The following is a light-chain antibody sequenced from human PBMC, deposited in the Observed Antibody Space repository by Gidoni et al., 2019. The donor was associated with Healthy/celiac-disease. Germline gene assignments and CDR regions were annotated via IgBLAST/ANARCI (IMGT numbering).Light chain of an antibody. V-gene: IGKV1-33*01. CDR2: DAS. Sequence: DIQMTQSPSSLSASVGDRVTITCQASQDISNYLTWYQKKPGKAPKLLIYDASKLETGVPPRFSGSGSGTDFTFTISSLQAEDIAAYYCQQYDGLPPTFGGGTKVEIK. J-gene: IGKJ4*01. CDR1: QDISNY. CDR3: QQYDGLPPT.